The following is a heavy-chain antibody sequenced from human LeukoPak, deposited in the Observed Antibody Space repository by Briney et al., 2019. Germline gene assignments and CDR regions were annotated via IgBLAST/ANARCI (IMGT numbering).Heavy chain of an antibody. CDR1: GGSFSGYY. CDR2: INHSGST. CDR3: ARGKSSYFNFDY. Sequence: SETLSLTCAVYGGSFSGYYWSWIRQPPGKGLEWIGEINHSGSTNYNPSLKSRVTISVDKSKNQFSLKLSSVTAADTAVYYCARGKSSYFNFDYWGQGTLVTVSS. D-gene: IGHD2-15*01. J-gene: IGHJ4*02. V-gene: IGHV4-34*01.